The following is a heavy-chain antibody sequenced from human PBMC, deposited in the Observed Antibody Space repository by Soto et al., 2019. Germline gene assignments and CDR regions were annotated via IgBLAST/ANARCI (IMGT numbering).Heavy chain of an antibody. V-gene: IGHV1-69*13. D-gene: IGHD6-13*01. CDR3: ARVRSSWYGTFDY. CDR1: GGTFSSYA. J-gene: IGHJ4*02. CDR2: IIPIFGTA. Sequence: VASVKVSCKASGGTFSSYAISWVRQAPGQGLEWMGGIIPIFGTANYAQKFQGRVTITADESTSTAYMELSSLRSEDTAVYYCARVRSSWYGTFDYWGQGTLVTVSS.